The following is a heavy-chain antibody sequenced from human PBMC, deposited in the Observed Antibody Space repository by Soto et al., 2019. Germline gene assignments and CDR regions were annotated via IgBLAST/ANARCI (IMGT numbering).Heavy chain of an antibody. Sequence: GGSLRLSCTASGFTFGDYAMSWFRQAPGKGLEWVGFIRSKAYGGTTEYAASVKGRLTISRDDSKSIAYLQMNSLKTEDTAVYYCTRDRIVVGVAATPVWCVYDSFDIWGQGTMVTVSS. CDR2: IRSKAYGGTT. D-gene: IGHD2-15*01. CDR1: GFTFGDYA. J-gene: IGHJ3*02. V-gene: IGHV3-49*03. CDR3: TRDRIVVGVAATPVWCVYDSFDI.